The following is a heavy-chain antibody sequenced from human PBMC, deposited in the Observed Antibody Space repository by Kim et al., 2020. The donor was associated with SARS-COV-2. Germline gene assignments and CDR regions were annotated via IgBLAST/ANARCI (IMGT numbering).Heavy chain of an antibody. CDR3: ARIDSSYFYMDV. V-gene: IGHV4-39*01. J-gene: IGHJ6*03. Sequence: YSGPSLKSRVTLSAATSKNQFSLRLSFVPAADTAVYYCARIDSSYFYMDVWGKGTSVIVSS.